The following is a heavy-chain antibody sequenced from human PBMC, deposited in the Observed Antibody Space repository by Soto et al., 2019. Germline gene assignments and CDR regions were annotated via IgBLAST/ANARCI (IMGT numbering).Heavy chain of an antibody. CDR2: VFVNSQT. CDR3: VASLAAYGLNWLDP. J-gene: IGHJ5*02. Sequence: PSETLSLTCIVSGGSISETYWNWFRRPPGKGLEGIGLVFVNSQTDYNPPPNNRLTMSVDASKNQFSLRLTSMTAADTAAYYCVASLAAYGLNWLDPWGRGTLVTVSS. CDR1: GGSISETY. D-gene: IGHD2-21*01. V-gene: IGHV4-4*07.